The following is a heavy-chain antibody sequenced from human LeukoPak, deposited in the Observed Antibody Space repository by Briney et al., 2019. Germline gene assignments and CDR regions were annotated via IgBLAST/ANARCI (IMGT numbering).Heavy chain of an antibody. CDR1: GFTFSTYS. V-gene: IGHV3-48*01. CDR3: ARSEGHSSSWYPFGFDY. Sequence: GGSLRLSCAASGFTFSTYSMNWVRQAPGKGLEWVSYISSSSGSIYYADSVKGRLTISRDNAKNSLYLQMNSLRAEDTAVYYCARSEGHSSSWYPFGFDYWGQGTLVTVSS. J-gene: IGHJ4*02. CDR2: ISSSSGSI. D-gene: IGHD6-13*01.